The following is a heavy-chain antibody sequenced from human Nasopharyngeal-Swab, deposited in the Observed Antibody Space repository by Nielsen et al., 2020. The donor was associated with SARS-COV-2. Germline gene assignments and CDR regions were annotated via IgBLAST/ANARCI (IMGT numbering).Heavy chain of an antibody. Sequence: WVRQAPGQGLEWMGIINPSGGSTSYAQKFQGRVTMTRDTSTSTVYMELSSLRSEDTAVYYCARVELLDTTQWVDYGGNSNYYYGMDVWGQGTTVTVSS. CDR3: ARVELLDTTQWVDYGGNSNYYYGMDV. V-gene: IGHV1-46*01. CDR2: INPSGGST. D-gene: IGHD4-23*01. J-gene: IGHJ6*02.